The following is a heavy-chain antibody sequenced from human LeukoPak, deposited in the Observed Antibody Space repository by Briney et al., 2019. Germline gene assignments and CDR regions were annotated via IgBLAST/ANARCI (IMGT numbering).Heavy chain of an antibody. D-gene: IGHD3-22*01. V-gene: IGHV1-46*01. CDR2: INPSGGST. CDR1: GYTFTSYY. CDR3: ARTHPGYYDSSGYYVPGAFDI. Sequence: WASVKVSCKASGYTFTSYYMHWVRQAPGQGLEWMGIINPSGGSTSYAQKFQGRVTMTTDTSTSTAYMELRSLRSDDTAVYYCARTHPGYYDSSGYYVPGAFDIWGQGTKVTVSS. J-gene: IGHJ3*02.